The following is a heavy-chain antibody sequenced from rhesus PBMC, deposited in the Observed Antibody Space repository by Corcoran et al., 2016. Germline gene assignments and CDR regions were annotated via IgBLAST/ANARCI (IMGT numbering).Heavy chain of an antibody. V-gene: IGHV4-160*01. D-gene: IGHD4-23*01. J-gene: IGHJ1*01. CDR1: GCSISRTY. CDR3: ARYSNYVGFEF. Sequence: QVQLQESGPGLVKPSETLSLTCAVSGCSISRTYWRLLRQPPGKGLAWIGRIYGSGGSTDYNPSLKSRVTISTDTSKNQFSLKLSSVTAADTAMYYCARYSNYVGFEFWGQGALVTVSS. CDR2: IYGSGGST.